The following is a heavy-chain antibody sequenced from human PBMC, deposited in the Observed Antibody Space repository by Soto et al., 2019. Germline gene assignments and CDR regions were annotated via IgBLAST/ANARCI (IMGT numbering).Heavy chain of an antibody. CDR3: ARDAPTIAAQDDY. CDR1: GYTFTRSG. J-gene: IGHJ4*02. V-gene: IGHV1-18*01. Sequence: GASGKVSCEASGYTFTRSGICWGRQASGQGLEWLGWISAYNGNTNYAQKLQGRVTMTTDTSTSAAYMELRSLRSDDTAVYYCARDAPTIAAQDDYWGQGTLVTVSS. D-gene: IGHD6-13*01. CDR2: ISAYNGNT.